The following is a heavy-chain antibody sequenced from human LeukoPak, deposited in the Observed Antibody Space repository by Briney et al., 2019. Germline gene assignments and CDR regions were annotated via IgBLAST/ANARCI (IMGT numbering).Heavy chain of an antibody. V-gene: IGHV4-59*01. Sequence: SETLSLTCTVSGGSISSYYWSWIRQPPGKGLEWIGYIYYSGSTNYNPSLKSRVTISVDTSKNRFSLKLSSVTAADTAVYYCASPGYSSGWYYFDYWGQGTLVTVSS. D-gene: IGHD6-19*01. CDR3: ASPGYSSGWYYFDY. CDR2: IYYSGST. J-gene: IGHJ4*02. CDR1: GGSISSYY.